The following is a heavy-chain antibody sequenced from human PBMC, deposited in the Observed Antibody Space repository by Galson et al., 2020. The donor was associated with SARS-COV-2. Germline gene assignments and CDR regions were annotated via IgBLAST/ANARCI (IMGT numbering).Heavy chain of an antibody. CDR2: ISGSGGST. CDR1: GFTFSSYA. V-gene: IGHV3-23*01. D-gene: IGHD1-26*01. J-gene: IGHJ4*02. Sequence: GSMRLSCAASGFTFSSYAMSWVRQAPGKGLEWVSAISGSGGSTYYADSVKGRFTISRDNSKNTLYLQMNSLRAEDTAVYYCAKVLVTGIVGATRAGDYWGQGTLVTVSS. CDR3: AKVLVTGIVGATRAGDY.